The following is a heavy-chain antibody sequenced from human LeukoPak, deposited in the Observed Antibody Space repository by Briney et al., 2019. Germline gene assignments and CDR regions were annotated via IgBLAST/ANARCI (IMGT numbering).Heavy chain of an antibody. Sequence: SETLSLTCAVYGGSFSGYYWSWIRQPPGKGLEWIGEINHSGSTNYNPSLKRRVTISVDTSKNQFSLKLSSVTAADTAVYYCARVRRSLLWFGETLRNWYFDRWGRGTLVTVSS. CDR1: GGSFSGYY. D-gene: IGHD3-10*01. J-gene: IGHJ2*01. CDR2: INHSGST. CDR3: ARVRRSLLWFGETLRNWYFDR. V-gene: IGHV4-34*01.